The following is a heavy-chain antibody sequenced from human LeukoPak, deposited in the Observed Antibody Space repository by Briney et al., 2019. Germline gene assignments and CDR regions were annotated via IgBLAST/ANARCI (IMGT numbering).Heavy chain of an antibody. CDR3: ARDIGQVGSSSDYMDV. V-gene: IGHV4-61*02. D-gene: IGHD6-13*01. Sequence: SETLSLTCTVSGGSISSGSYYWSWIRQPAGKGLEWIGRIYTSGSTNYNPSLKSRVTISVDTSKNQFSLKLSSVTAADTAVYYCARDIGQVGSSSDYMDVWGKGTTVTISS. J-gene: IGHJ6*03. CDR2: IYTSGST. CDR1: GGSISSGSYY.